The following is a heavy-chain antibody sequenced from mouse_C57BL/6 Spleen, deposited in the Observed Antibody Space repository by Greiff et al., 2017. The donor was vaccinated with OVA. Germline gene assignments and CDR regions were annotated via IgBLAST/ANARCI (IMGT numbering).Heavy chain of an antibody. V-gene: IGHV7-1*01. D-gene: IGHD2-3*01. CDR1: GFTFSDFY. J-gene: IGHJ2*01. CDR3: ARGYDCFLFDY. Sequence: EVKLVESGGGLVQSGRSLRLSCATSGFTFSDFYMEWVRQAPGKGLEWIAASRNKANDYTTEYSESVKGRFIVSRDTSQSILYLQMNALRAEDTAIYYCARGYDCFLFDYWGQGTTLTVSS. CDR2: SRNKANDYTT.